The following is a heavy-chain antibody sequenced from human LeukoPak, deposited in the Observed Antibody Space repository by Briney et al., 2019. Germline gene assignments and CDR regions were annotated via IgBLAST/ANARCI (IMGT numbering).Heavy chain of an antibody. CDR3: ARAHTGPASGYDYSY. CDR1: GYTFTSYG. D-gene: IGHD5-12*01. V-gene: IGHV1-18*01. Sequence: GASVKVSCKASGYTFTSYGISWVRQAPGQGLEWMGWISAYNGNTNYAQKLQGRVTMTTDTSTSTAYMELRSLRSDDTAVYYCARAHTGPASGYDYSYWGQGTLVTVSS. J-gene: IGHJ4*02. CDR2: ISAYNGNT.